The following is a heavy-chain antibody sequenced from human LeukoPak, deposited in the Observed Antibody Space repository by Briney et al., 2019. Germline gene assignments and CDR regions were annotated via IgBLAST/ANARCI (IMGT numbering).Heavy chain of an antibody. V-gene: IGHV3-33*01. J-gene: IGHJ6*02. D-gene: IGHD6-19*01. Sequence: GGSLRLSCAASGFTFSSYGMHWVRQAPGKGLEWVAVIWYDGSNKYYADSVKGRFTISRDNSKNTLYLQMNSLRAEDTAVYYCARGHIAVAGTLYYYGMDVWGQGTTVTVSS. CDR3: ARGHIAVAGTLYYYGMDV. CDR1: GFTFSSYG. CDR2: IWYDGSNK.